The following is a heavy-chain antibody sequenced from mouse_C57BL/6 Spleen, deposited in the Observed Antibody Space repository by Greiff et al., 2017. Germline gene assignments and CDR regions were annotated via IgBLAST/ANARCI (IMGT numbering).Heavy chain of an antibody. CDR2: IDPSDSET. Sequence: VQLQQPGAELVRPGSSVKLSCKASGYTFTSYWMHWVKQRPIQGLEWIGNIDPSDSETHYNQKFKDKATLTVDKSSSTAYMQLSSLVSEDSAVYYCARSDDGPTGFAYWGQGTLVTVSA. CDR3: ARSDDGPTGFAY. CDR1: GYTFTSYW. D-gene: IGHD2-3*01. J-gene: IGHJ3*01. V-gene: IGHV1-52*01.